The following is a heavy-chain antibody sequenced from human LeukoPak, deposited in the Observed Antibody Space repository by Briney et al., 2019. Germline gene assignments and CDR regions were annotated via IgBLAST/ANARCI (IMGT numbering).Heavy chain of an antibody. D-gene: IGHD1-26*01. Sequence: SETLSLTCAVYGGSFSGYYWSWIRQPPGKGLEWIGEINHSGSTNYNPSLKSRVTISVDTSKNQFSLKLSSVTAADTAVYYCARGVRGSYFNIFDYWGQGTLVTVSS. CDR3: ARGVRGSYFNIFDY. J-gene: IGHJ4*02. V-gene: IGHV4-34*01. CDR2: INHSGST. CDR1: GGSFSGYY.